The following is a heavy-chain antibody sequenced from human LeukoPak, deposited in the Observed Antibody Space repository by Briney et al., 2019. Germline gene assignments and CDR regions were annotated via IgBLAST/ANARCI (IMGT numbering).Heavy chain of an antibody. CDR2: ISAYNGNT. CDR1: GYTFTSYG. J-gene: IGHJ4*02. D-gene: IGHD3-22*01. CDR3: ARDRTLYYDSSGYYYQLDY. Sequence: ASVKVSCKASGYTFTSYGISWVRQAPGQGLEWMGWISAYNGNTNYAQKLQGRVTMTTDTSTSTAYMELRSLRSDDTAVYYCARDRTLYYDSSGYYYQLDYWGQGTLVTVSS. V-gene: IGHV1-18*01.